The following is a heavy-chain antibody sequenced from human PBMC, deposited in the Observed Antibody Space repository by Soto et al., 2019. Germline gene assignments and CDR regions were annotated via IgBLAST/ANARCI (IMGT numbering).Heavy chain of an antibody. J-gene: IGHJ4*02. V-gene: IGHV1-3*01. D-gene: IGHD3-9*01. CDR2: INAGNGNT. CDR3: ARDEMYYDILTGYYMGSPKFDY. Sequence: ASVKVSCKASGYTFTSYAMHWVRQAPGQRLEWMGWINAGNGNTKYSQKFQGRVTITRDTSASTAYMELSSLRSEDTAVYYCARDEMYYDILTGYYMGSPKFDYWGQGTLVTVSS. CDR1: GYTFTSYA.